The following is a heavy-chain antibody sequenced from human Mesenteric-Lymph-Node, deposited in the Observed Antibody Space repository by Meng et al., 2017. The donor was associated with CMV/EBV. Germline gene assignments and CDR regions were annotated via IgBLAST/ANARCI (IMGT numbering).Heavy chain of an antibody. CDR1: GFTFDDYG. CDR2: INWNAGST. CDR3: ARDLRPDKYTNRPGAYWRFYGLDV. D-gene: IGHD2-8*01. V-gene: IGHV3-20*04. J-gene: IGHJ6*02. Sequence: GESLKISCAASGFTFDDYGMNWVRQFPGKGLEWVSGINWNAGSTDYADSVKGRFTISRDNAKDSLYLQMNSLRAEDMAVYYCARDLRPDKYTNRPGAYWRFYGLDVWGQGTTVTVSS.